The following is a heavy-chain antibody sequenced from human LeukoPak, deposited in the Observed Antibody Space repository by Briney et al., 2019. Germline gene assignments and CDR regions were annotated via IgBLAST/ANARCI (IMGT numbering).Heavy chain of an antibody. Sequence: ASVKVSCKASGYTFTSYDINWVRQATGQGLEWMGWMNPNSGNTGYAQKFQGRVTMTRNTSISTAYMELSSLRSDDTAVYYCARGHPLSNWYVYYFDYWGQGTLVTVSS. J-gene: IGHJ4*02. CDR3: ARGHPLSNWYVYYFDY. D-gene: IGHD6-13*01. CDR1: GYTFTSYD. V-gene: IGHV1-8*01. CDR2: MNPNSGNT.